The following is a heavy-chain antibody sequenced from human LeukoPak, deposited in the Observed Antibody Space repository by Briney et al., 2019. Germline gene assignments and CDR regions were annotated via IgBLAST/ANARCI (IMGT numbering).Heavy chain of an antibody. CDR1: GGSISSGDYY. CDR2: IYSSGST. V-gene: IGHV4-61*08. Sequence: SETLSLTCTVSGGSISSGDYYWSWIRQPPGKGLEWIGYIYSSGSTNYNPSLKSRVTISVDTSKNQFSLKLSSVTAADTAVYYCARGGEQLVRNFDYWGQGTLVTVSS. D-gene: IGHD6-6*01. J-gene: IGHJ4*02. CDR3: ARGGEQLVRNFDY.